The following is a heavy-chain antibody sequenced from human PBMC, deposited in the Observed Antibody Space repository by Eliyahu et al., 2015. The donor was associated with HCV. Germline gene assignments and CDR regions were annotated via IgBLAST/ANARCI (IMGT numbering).Heavy chain of an antibody. CDR3: AKSRADSGTNFDY. J-gene: IGHJ4*02. D-gene: IGHD2-8*01. V-gene: IGHV3-23*01. CDR2: ISGSGSST. Sequence: EVQLLESGGGLVQPGGSLRXSXAASGFXFSSYAMSWVRQAPGKGLEWVSAISGSGSSTYYADSVKGRFTISRDNSKNTLYLQMNSLRAEDTAVYYCAKSRADSGTNFDYWGQGTLVTVSS. CDR1: GFXFSSYA.